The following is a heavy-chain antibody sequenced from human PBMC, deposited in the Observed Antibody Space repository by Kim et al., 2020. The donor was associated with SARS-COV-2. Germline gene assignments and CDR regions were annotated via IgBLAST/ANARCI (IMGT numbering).Heavy chain of an antibody. CDR3: AKGFGLLWFGEFYGMDV. CDR1: GFTFSSYA. CDR2: ISGSGGST. V-gene: IGHV3-23*01. D-gene: IGHD3-10*01. J-gene: IGHJ6*02. Sequence: GGSLRLSCAASGFTFSSYAMSWVRQAPGKGLEWVSAISGSGGSTYYADSVKGRFTISRDNSKNTLYLQMNSLRAEDTAVYYCAKGFGLLWFGEFYGMDVWGQGTTVTVSS.